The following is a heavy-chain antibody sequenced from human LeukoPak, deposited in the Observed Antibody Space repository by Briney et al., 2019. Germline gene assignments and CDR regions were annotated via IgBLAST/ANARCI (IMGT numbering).Heavy chain of an antibody. CDR3: ASLHGGGRWPRWRGFDT. Sequence: SETLSLTCTVSGSSISSHYWSWLRQPPGKGLEGIGYIYYSGSTNYNPSLKSRVTISVDTSKNQFSLKLSSVTAADTAVYYCASLHGGGRWPRWRGFDTWGQGTLVTVSS. D-gene: IGHD1-26*01. CDR1: GSSISSHY. V-gene: IGHV4-59*11. J-gene: IGHJ5*02. CDR2: IYYSGST.